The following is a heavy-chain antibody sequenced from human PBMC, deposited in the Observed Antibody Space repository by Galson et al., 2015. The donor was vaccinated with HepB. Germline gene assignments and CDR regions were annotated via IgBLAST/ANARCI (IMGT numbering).Heavy chain of an antibody. V-gene: IGHV2-5*01. Sequence: PALVKPTQTLTLTCTFSGFSLSPIGMGVGWIRQPPGKALEWLALIYWNDDRRYSPSLKSRLSISKDTSKNRVVRTMTNMDPVDTATYYCVQRGSGIWGQGTLVTVSS. J-gene: IGHJ4*02. CDR2: IYWNDDR. CDR1: GFSLSPIGMG. D-gene: IGHD2-15*01. CDR3: VQRGSGI.